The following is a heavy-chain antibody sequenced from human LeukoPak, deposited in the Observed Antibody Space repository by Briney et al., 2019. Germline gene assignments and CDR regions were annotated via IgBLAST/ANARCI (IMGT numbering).Heavy chain of an antibody. CDR3: ARSHYYDSSGPFDY. J-gene: IGHJ4*02. CDR1: GYTFTSYD. V-gene: IGHV1-8*01. D-gene: IGHD3-22*01. Sequence: ASVKVSCKASGYTFTSYDINWVRQATGQGLEWMGWMNPNSGNTGYAQEFQGRVTMTRNTSISTAYMELSSLRSEDTAVYYCARSHYYDSSGPFDYWGQGTLVTVSS. CDR2: MNPNSGNT.